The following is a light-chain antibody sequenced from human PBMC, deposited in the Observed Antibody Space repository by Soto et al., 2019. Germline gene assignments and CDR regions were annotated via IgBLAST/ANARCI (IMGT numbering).Light chain of an antibody. V-gene: IGLV2-14*01. CDR1: TSDIGAYNY. CDR3: KSYAGSNTYV. J-gene: IGLJ1*01. Sequence: QSALTQPASVSGSPGQSITISCAGTTSDIGAYNYVSWFQQHPGTAPRLIIYEVSNRPSGVSNRFSGSKSGNTASLTVSGLQAADEADYFCKSYAGSNTYVFGSGTKLTVL. CDR2: EVS.